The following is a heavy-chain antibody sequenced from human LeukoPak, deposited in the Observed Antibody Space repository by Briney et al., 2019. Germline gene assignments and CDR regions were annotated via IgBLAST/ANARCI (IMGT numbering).Heavy chain of an antibody. CDR3: ARISVRGDYGEIPDY. CDR2: INPNSGGT. CDR1: GYTFTGYY. D-gene: IGHD4-17*01. Sequence: GASVKVSCKASGYTFTGYYMHWVRQGPGQGLEWMGWINPNSGGTNYAQKFQGRVTITRDTSISTAHMELSSLRSDDRAVCYCARISVRGDYGEIPDYWGQGTLVTVSS. V-gene: IGHV1-2*02. J-gene: IGHJ4*02.